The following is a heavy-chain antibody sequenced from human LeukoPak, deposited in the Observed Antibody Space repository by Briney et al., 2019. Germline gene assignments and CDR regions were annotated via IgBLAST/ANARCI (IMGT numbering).Heavy chain of an antibody. Sequence: SETLSLTCTVSGGSISSYYWSWIRQPPGKGLEWIGYIYYSGSTNYNPSLKSRVTISVDTSRNQFSLKLSSVTAADTAVYYCARTPRWVGKATPPDYWGQGTLVTVSS. CDR2: IYYSGST. CDR3: ARTPRWVGKATPPDY. V-gene: IGHV4-59*08. CDR1: GGSISSYY. J-gene: IGHJ4*02. D-gene: IGHD4-23*01.